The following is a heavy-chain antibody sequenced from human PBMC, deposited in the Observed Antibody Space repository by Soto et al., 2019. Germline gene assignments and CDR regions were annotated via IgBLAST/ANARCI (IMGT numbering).Heavy chain of an antibody. CDR1: GGTFSSYA. Sequence: SVKVSCKASGGTFSSYAISWVRQAPGQGLEWMGGIIPIVGKANYAQKFQGRVTITADKSTSTAYMELSSLRAEDTAVYYCARAFCTNGVCYYFFDYWGHGTLVTRLL. CDR2: IIPIVGKA. D-gene: IGHD2-8*01. V-gene: IGHV1-69*10. J-gene: IGHJ4*01. CDR3: ARAFCTNGVCYYFFDY.